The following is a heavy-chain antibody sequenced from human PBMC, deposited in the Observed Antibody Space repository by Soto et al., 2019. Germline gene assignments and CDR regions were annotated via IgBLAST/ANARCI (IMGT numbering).Heavy chain of an antibody. Sequence: PSETLSLTCTVSGASISSSSYYWGWIRQPPGKGLEWIGSIYYSGSTYYNPSLKSRVTISVDTSKNQFSLRLSSVTAADTAVYYCARQWIDCSGGSCYPGWFDYWGQGTLVTVSS. D-gene: IGHD2-15*01. V-gene: IGHV4-39*01. CDR1: GASISSSSYY. CDR2: IYYSGST. CDR3: ARQWIDCSGGSCYPGWFDY. J-gene: IGHJ4*02.